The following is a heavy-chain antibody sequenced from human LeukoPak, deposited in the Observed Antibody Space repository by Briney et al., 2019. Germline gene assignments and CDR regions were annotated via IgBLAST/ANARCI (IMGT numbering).Heavy chain of an antibody. Sequence: ASVKVSCKASGGTFSSYAISWVGQAPGQGLEWMGGIIPIFGTANYAQKFQGRVTITADESTSTAYMELSSLRSEDTAVYYCARDRKSYYDSSGYSDYFDYWGQGTLVTVSS. CDR2: IIPIFGTA. V-gene: IGHV1-69*13. CDR3: ARDRKSYYDSSGYSDYFDY. D-gene: IGHD3-22*01. J-gene: IGHJ4*02. CDR1: GGTFSSYA.